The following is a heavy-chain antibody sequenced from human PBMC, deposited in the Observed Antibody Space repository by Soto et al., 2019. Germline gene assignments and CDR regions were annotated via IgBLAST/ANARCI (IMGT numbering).Heavy chain of an antibody. CDR2: IYYIGNT. Sequence: SETLSLTCSVSGGSISSSNYYWAWIRQPPGKGLEWIGSIYYIGNTYYNPSLKSRVTMSVGTSKNQFSLKVTSVTAADTAIYYCAREDRTNGYNYDYWGQGTLVTVS. CDR1: GGSISSSNYY. J-gene: IGHJ4*02. V-gene: IGHV4-39*01. CDR3: AREDRTNGYNYDY. D-gene: IGHD1-1*01.